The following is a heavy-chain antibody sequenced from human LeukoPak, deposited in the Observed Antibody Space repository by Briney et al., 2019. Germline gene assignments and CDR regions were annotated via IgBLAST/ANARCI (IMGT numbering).Heavy chain of an antibody. V-gene: IGHV3-49*03. CDR2: IRGKAYGGTT. CDR1: GFTFCDYA. CDR3: TRAPIAAAGTGGWFDP. D-gene: IGHD6-13*01. Sequence: GGSLRLSCTASGFTFCDYAMSWFRQAPGKGLEWVGFIRGKAYGGTTEYAASVKGRFTISRDDSKSIAYLQMNSLKTEDTAVYYCTRAPIAAAGTGGWFDPWGQGTPVTVSS. J-gene: IGHJ5*02.